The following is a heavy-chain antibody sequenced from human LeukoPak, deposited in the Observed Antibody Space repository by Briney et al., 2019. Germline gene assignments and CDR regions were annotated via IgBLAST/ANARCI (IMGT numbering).Heavy chain of an antibody. Sequence: GGSLRLSCATSGFTFSSYSMNWVRQAPGKGLEWVSSISSSSSYIYYADSVKGRFTISRDNAKNSLYLQMNSLRAEDTAVYYCARSVDTENWFDPWGQGTLVTVSS. CDR2: ISSSSSYI. V-gene: IGHV3-21*01. CDR3: ARSVDTENWFDP. CDR1: GFTFSSYS. J-gene: IGHJ5*02. D-gene: IGHD5-18*01.